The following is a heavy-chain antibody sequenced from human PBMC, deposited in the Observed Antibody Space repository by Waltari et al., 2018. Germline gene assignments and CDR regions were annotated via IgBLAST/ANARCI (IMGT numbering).Heavy chain of an antibody. CDR1: GFTFSDYF. Sequence: EVQLVESGGGLVQPGGSLSLSCAASGFTFSDYFMTWVRQAPGEGEEWVHNRDQDGREKNYINSGKGRFTSSRDNAKSSLFLQMTGLRGEDTAVYYCAGGRGWTSDSWGQGTLVTVSS. D-gene: IGHD2-15*01. J-gene: IGHJ5*01. CDR3: AGGRGWTSDS. V-gene: IGHV3-7*01. CDR2: RDQDGREK.